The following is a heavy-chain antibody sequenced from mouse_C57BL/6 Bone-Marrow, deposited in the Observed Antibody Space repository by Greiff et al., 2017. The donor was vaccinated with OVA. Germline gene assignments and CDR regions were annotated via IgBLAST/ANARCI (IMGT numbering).Heavy chain of an antibody. Sequence: VQLQQPGAELVMPGASVKLSCKASGYTFTSYWMHWVKQRPGQGLEWIGEIDPSDSYTNYNQKFKGKSPLPVDKSSSTAYMQLSSLTSEDAAVYYCARLTYYSGAMDYWGQGTSVTVSS. V-gene: IGHV1-69*01. CDR2: IDPSDSYT. CDR3: ARLTYYSGAMDY. D-gene: IGHD2-12*01. J-gene: IGHJ4*01. CDR1: GYTFTSYW.